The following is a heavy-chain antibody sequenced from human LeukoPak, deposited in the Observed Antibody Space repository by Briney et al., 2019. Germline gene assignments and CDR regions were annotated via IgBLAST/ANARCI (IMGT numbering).Heavy chain of an antibody. V-gene: IGHV1-69*01. CDR1: GGTFSRFT. CDR2: ITPIFDTA. J-gene: IGHJ6*02. D-gene: IGHD3-22*01. CDR3: ARGGWRYDSPSIGLDV. Sequence: SVKVSCKASGGTFSRFTISWVRQAPGQGFEWMGGITPIFDTANFAQKFQGRVSITADESTSTAFMELSSLRSEDTAVYYCARGGWRYDSPSIGLDVWGQGTTVVVSS.